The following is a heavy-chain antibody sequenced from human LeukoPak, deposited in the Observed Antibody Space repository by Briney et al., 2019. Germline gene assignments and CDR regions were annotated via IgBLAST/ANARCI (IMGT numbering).Heavy chain of an antibody. CDR2: INREGSTT. J-gene: IGHJ4*02. Sequence: GGSLRLSCAASGFTFRTYWMHWVRQTPGQGRVWVSRINREGSTTNYADSVKGRFTVSRDNAQNTLYLQMSSLRAEDTAVYYCARAGNYYFEYWGQGSLVTVSS. CDR1: GFTFRTYW. CDR3: ARAGNYYFEY. V-gene: IGHV3-74*01. D-gene: IGHD3-10*01.